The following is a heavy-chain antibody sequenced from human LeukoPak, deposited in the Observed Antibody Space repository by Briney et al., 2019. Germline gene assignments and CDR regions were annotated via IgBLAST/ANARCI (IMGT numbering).Heavy chain of an antibody. CDR1: GFTVSSNY. Sequence: GGSLRLSCAASGFTVSSNYMSWVRQAPGKGLEWVSVIYSSGSTYHADSVKGRFTISRDNAKNSLYLQMNSLRAEDTAVYYCARVGSDYGDAIDYWGQGTLVTVSS. V-gene: IGHV3-53*01. CDR2: IYSSGST. D-gene: IGHD4-17*01. J-gene: IGHJ4*02. CDR3: ARVGSDYGDAIDY.